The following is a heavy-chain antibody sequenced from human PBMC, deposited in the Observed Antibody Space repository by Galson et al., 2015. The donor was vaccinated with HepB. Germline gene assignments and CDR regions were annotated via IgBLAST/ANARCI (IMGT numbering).Heavy chain of an antibody. V-gene: IGHV1-46*01. CDR3: ARDCQGLELLVTPGYYFDY. J-gene: IGHJ4*02. D-gene: IGHD1-7*01. Sequence: SVKVSCKASGSTFTSYYMHWVRQAPGQGLEWMGIINPSGGSTSYAQKFQGRVTMTRDTSTSTVYMELSSLRSEDTAVYYCARDCQGLELLVTPGYYFDYWGQGTLVTVSS. CDR2: INPSGGST. CDR1: GSTFTSYY.